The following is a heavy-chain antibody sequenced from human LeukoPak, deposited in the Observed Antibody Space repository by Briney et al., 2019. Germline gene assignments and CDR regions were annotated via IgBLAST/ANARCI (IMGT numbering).Heavy chain of an antibody. CDR1: GFTFSSYW. V-gene: IGHV3-74*01. J-gene: IGHJ4*02. CDR2: INNDGSTT. CDR3: ARTYSSFDY. Sequence: GGSLRLSCAASGFTFSSYWMHWVRQAPGKGLVWVSRINNDGSTTAYADSVKGRFTISRDNTKNTLYLQMNSLRAEDTAVYYCARTYSSFDYWGQGTLVTVSS. D-gene: IGHD6-19*01.